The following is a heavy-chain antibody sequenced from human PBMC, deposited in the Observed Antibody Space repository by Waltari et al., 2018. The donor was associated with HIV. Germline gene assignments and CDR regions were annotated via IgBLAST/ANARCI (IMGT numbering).Heavy chain of an antibody. CDR3: ARVSARAAAGTGCYFDY. CDR1: GGSISSSSYY. V-gene: IGHV4-39*01. Sequence: QLQLQESGPGLVKPSETLSLTCTVSGGSISSSSYYWGWIRQPPGKGLEWIGSIEYRRSTYNNPDLKRRVTISVDTSKNQFSLKLSSVTAADTAVYYCARVSARAAAGTGCYFDYWGQGTLVTVSS. J-gene: IGHJ4*02. CDR2: IEYRRST. D-gene: IGHD6-13*01.